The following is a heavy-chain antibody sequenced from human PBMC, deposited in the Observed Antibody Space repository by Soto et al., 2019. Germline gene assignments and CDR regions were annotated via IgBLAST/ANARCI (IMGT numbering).Heavy chain of an antibody. J-gene: IGHJ4*02. CDR3: ARRTNYGDYSFDY. D-gene: IGHD4-17*01. CDR1: GGSISTDSHY. Sequence: QLQLQESGPGLVKPSDTLSLTCTVSGGSISTDSHYWGWIRQPPGKGLEWIGSVYYAGSTYKNPSLHSRVTLSVDXXKNHFSLKLNSVTAADTAVYYCARRTNYGDYSFDYWGQGTLVTVSS. V-gene: IGHV4-39*02. CDR2: VYYAGST.